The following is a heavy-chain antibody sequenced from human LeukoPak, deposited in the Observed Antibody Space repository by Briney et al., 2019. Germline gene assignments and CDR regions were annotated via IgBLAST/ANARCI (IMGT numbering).Heavy chain of an antibody. D-gene: IGHD3-10*01. CDR3: ARAGGGFGEFDY. Sequence: GASVKVSCKASGYTLTNYYLHWVRQAPGQGLEWMGIINPSVGSTSYAQKFQGRVTLTRDTSTSTVYMELSSLISEDTAVYYCARAGGGFGEFDYWGQGTLVTVSS. V-gene: IGHV1-46*01. CDR1: GYTLTNYY. CDR2: INPSVGST. J-gene: IGHJ4*02.